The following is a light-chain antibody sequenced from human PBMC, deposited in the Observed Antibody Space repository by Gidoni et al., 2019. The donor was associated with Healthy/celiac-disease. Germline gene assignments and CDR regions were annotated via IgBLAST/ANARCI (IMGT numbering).Light chain of an antibody. J-gene: IGKJ2*01. Sequence: DIQMTQSPSSLSASVGDRVTITCRASQSISSYLIWYQQKPGKAPKLLIYAASSLQIGVPSRFSGSGSVTDFTLTISSLQPEDFATIYCQQSYSTRYTFGQGTKLEIK. CDR2: AAS. CDR3: QQSYSTRYT. V-gene: IGKV1-39*01. CDR1: QSISSY.